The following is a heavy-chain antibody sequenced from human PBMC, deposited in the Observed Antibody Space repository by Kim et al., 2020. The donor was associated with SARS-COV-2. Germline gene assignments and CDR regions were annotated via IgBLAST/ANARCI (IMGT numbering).Heavy chain of an antibody. CDR2: IYYSGST. J-gene: IGHJ4*02. D-gene: IGHD3-10*01. CDR3: AREAGSYYSASWYYFDY. Sequence: SETLSLTCTVSGGSISSYYWSWIRQPPGKGLEWIGYIYYSGSTNYNPSLKSRVTISVDTSKNQFSLKLSSVTAADTAVYYCAREAGSYYSASWYYFDYWGQGTLVTVSS. V-gene: IGHV4-59*13. CDR1: GGSISSYY.